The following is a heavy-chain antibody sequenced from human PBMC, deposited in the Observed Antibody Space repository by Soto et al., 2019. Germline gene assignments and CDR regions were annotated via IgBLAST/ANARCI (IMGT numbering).Heavy chain of an antibody. J-gene: IGHJ5*02. Sequence: ASVHVSRKASGYTFTSYGISWVRQAPGQGLEWMRWISAYNGNTNYGQKLQGRVTMTADISTSTAYMELRSLKSDDTAVYYCAREISDLWRGYVLGLDPWGQGTLVTVSS. CDR3: AREISDLWRGYVLGLDP. CDR1: GYTFTSYG. CDR2: ISAYNGNT. D-gene: IGHD3-3*01. V-gene: IGHV1-18*04.